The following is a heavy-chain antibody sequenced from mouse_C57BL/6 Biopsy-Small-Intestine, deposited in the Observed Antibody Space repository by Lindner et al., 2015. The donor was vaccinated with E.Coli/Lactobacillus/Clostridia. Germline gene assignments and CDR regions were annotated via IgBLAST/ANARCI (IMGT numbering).Heavy chain of an antibody. V-gene: IGHV14-4*01. J-gene: IGHJ2*01. CDR3: TTTVHDY. CDR2: IDPENGDT. Sequence: VQLQESGAELVRPGASVKLSCTASGFNIKDDYMHWVKQRPEQGLEWIGWIDPENGDTEYASKFQGKATITADTSSNTAYLQLSSLTSEDTAVYYCTTTVHDYWGQGTTLTVPS. CDR1: GFNIKDDY.